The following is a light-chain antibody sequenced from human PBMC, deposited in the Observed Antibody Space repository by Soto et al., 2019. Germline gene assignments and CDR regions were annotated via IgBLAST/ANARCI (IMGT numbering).Light chain of an antibody. CDR3: QQYNNLPRT. J-gene: IGKJ4*01. Sequence: EIVLTQSPGTLSLSPGERATLCCRASQSVSSIYLAWYQQKPGQSPRLLVFGASNRATDIPARFSGSGSGTEFTLTISSLQSEDYAVYYCQQYNNLPRTFGGGTKVDIK. V-gene: IGKV3-15*01. CDR1: QSVSSIY. CDR2: GAS.